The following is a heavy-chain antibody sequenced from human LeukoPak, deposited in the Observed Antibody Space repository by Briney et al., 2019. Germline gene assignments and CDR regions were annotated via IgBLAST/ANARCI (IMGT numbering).Heavy chain of an antibody. CDR3: ARGGSYYDFWSVQGGFDY. D-gene: IGHD3-3*01. V-gene: IGHV3-7*01. Sequence: PGGSLRLSCAASGFTFSSYWMSWVRQAPGKGLEWVANIKQDGSEKYYVDSVKGRFTISRDNAKNSLYLQMNSLRAEDTAVYYCARGGSYYDFWSVQGGFDYWGQGTLVTVSS. CDR2: IKQDGSEK. CDR1: GFTFSSYW. J-gene: IGHJ4*02.